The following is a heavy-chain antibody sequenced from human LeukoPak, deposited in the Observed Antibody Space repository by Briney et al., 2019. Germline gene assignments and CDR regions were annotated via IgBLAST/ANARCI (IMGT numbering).Heavy chain of an antibody. CDR1: GFTFSSYS. J-gene: IGHJ3*02. CDR2: ISGSGGIA. V-gene: IGHV3-23*01. CDR3: AKDKRITILAVVSDAFDI. D-gene: IGHD3-22*01. Sequence: QAGGSLRLSCAASGFTFSSYSMNWVRQAPGKGLEWVSGISGSGGIAYYADSVKGRFTISRDNSKNTLYLQMNSLRAEDTALYYCAKDKRITILAVVSDAFDIWGQGTMVTVSS.